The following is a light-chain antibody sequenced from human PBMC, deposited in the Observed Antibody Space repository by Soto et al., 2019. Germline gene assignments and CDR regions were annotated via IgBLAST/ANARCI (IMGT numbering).Light chain of an antibody. CDR3: QQFNSYPHT. V-gene: IGKV1-13*02. CDR2: DAS. CDR1: QGISSA. Sequence: AIQLTQSPSSLSASVGDRVTITCRASQGISSALAWYQQKPGKAPKLLIYDASSLESGVPSRCSGSGSGTDFTLTISSLQPEDFETYYCQQFNSYPHTFGQGTKLEIK. J-gene: IGKJ2*01.